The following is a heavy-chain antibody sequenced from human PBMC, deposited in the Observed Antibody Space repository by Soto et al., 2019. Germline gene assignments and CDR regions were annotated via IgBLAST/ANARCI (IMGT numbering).Heavy chain of an antibody. D-gene: IGHD6-19*01. Sequence: ASVKVSCKPPGYIFTAYSMHWVRQAPGQGLEWVGWVNPNSGDTIYAQKFQGRVTLTMDTSISTAYMELGSLRSDDTAVYYCAREASAVISLAFWGQGTLVTVS. CDR2: VNPNSGDT. J-gene: IGHJ4*02. V-gene: IGHV1-2*02. CDR3: AREASAVISLAF. CDR1: GYIFTAYS.